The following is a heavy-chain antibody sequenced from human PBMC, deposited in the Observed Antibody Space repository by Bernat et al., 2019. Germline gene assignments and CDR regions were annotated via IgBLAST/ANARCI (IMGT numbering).Heavy chain of an antibody. V-gene: IGHV3-43*02. CDR1: GFTFDDYA. CDR2: ISGDGGST. J-gene: IGHJ6*02. Sequence: EVQLVESGGGLVKPGGSLRLSCAASGFTFDDYAMHWVRQAPGKGLEWVSLISGDGGSTYYADSVKGRFTISRDNSKNSLYLQMNSLRTEDTALYYCAKDISTIDYYYGMDVWGQGTTVTVSS. CDR3: AKDISTIDYYYGMDV. D-gene: IGHD3-3*01.